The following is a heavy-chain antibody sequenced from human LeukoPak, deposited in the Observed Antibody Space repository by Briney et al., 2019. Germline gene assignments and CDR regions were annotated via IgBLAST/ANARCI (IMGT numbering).Heavy chain of an antibody. J-gene: IGHJ6*04. V-gene: IGHV4-34*01. CDR2: INHSGST. CDR3: ARLDYYYYAMDV. CDR1: GGSFSGYY. Sequence: SETLSLTCAVYGGSFSGYYWSWIRQPPGKGLEWIGEINHSGSTNYNPSLESRVTISVDTSKNQFSLKLSSVTAADTAVYYCARLDYYYYAMDVWGKGTTVTVSP.